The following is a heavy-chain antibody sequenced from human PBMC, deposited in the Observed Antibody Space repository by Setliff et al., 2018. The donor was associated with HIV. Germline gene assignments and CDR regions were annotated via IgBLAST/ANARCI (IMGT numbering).Heavy chain of an antibody. J-gene: IGHJ4*02. Sequence: SETLSLTCTVSGYSISSGYYWGWIRQPPGKGLEWIGSIYHSGITYYNSSLKSRVTISVDTSKNQFSLNLTSVTAADTAVYYCARARPGIAVAGTLFDYWGQGTLVTVSS. CDR1: GYSISSGYY. CDR2: IYHSGIT. CDR3: ARARPGIAVAGTLFDY. D-gene: IGHD6-19*01. V-gene: IGHV4-38-2*02.